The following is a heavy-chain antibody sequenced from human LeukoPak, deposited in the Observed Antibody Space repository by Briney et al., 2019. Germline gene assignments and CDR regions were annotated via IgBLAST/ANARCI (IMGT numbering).Heavy chain of an antibody. D-gene: IGHD4-17*01. V-gene: IGHV4-39*07. J-gene: IGHJ4*02. CDR1: GGSISSSSYY. CDR2: IYYSGST. Sequence: PSETLSLTCTVSGGSISSSSYYWGWIRQPPGKGLEWIGSIYYSGSTYYNPSLKSRVTISVDTSKNQFSLKLSSVTAADTAVYYCAKRGSPVDYGDYGYFDYWGQGTLVTVSS. CDR3: AKRGSPVDYGDYGYFDY.